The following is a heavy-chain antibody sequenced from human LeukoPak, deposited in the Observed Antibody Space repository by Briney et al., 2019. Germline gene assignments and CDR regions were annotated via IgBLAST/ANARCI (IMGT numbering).Heavy chain of an antibody. V-gene: IGHV4-4*07. CDR1: GGSISSYY. J-gene: IGHJ5*02. D-gene: IGHD2-2*01. Sequence: TSETLSLTCTVSGGSISSYYWSWIWQPAGKGLEWIGRIYTSGSTNYNPSLKSRVTISVDTSKNQFSLKLSSVTAADTAVYYCARLPIWTGYCSSTSCYNWFDPWGQGTLVTVSS. CDR3: ARLPIWTGYCSSTSCYNWFDP. CDR2: IYTSGST.